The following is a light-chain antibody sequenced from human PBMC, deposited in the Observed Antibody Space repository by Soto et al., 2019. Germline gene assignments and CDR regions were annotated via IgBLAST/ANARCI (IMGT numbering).Light chain of an antibody. V-gene: IGKV3-15*01. CDR3: QQNNKWPPVT. CDR2: GAS. Sequence: EVVMTQSPATVSVFPGEGVTLSCRASQTISTDLAWYQQKPGQAPRLLIYGASTRATGVPDRVSGGGSGTEFTLTISSLQSEDFAFYYCQQNNKWPPVTFGGGTKVEIK. J-gene: IGKJ4*01. CDR1: QTISTD.